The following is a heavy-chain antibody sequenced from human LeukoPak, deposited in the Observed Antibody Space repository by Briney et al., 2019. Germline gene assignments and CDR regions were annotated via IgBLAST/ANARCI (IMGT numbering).Heavy chain of an antibody. J-gene: IGHJ5*02. D-gene: IGHD6-13*01. Sequence: PSETLSLTCTVSGGSISSYYWSWIRQPPGKGLEWIGEINHSGSTNYNPSLKSRVTISVDTSKNQFSLKLSSVTAADTAVHYCARVLAAAGNNWFDPWGQGTLVTVSS. CDR3: ARVLAAAGNNWFDP. CDR2: INHSGST. V-gene: IGHV4-34*01. CDR1: GGSISSYY.